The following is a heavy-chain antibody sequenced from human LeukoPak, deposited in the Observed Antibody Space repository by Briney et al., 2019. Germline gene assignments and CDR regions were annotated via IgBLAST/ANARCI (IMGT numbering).Heavy chain of an antibody. CDR2: ISGSGGGT. Sequence: PGGSLRLSCAASGFTFNNYVMSWVRQAPEKGLEWVATISGSGGGTYYADSVKGRFTISRDDSKNTLYLQMNSLRAEDTAVYYCAKDLGRYRNNYFDYWGQGTLVTVSS. D-gene: IGHD1-26*01. V-gene: IGHV3-23*01. CDR3: AKDLGRYRNNYFDY. CDR1: GFTFNNYV. J-gene: IGHJ4*02.